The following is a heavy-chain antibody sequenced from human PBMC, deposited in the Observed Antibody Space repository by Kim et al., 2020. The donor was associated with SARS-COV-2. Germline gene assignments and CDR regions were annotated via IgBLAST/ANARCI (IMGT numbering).Heavy chain of an antibody. J-gene: IGHJ5*02. CDR3: ARALPYYYGSGSPFDP. Sequence: SLKSRVTISVDTSKNQFSLKLSSVTAADTAVYYCARALPYYYGSGSPFDPWGQGTLVTVSS. D-gene: IGHD3-10*01. V-gene: IGHV4-34*01.